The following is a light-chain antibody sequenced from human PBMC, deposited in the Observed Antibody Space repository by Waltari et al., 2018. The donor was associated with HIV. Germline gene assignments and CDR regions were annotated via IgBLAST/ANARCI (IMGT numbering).Light chain of an antibody. CDR2: YDS. V-gene: IGLV3-21*04. CDR3: QVWDSTTDHYV. J-gene: IGLJ1*01. Sequence: SSVLTQSPSVSVAPGQTASITCGGHNIGSESVHWYQQKPGQAPVLVIYYDSDRPSGIPERFSGSKSGNTATLTISRVEAGDEADYYCQVWDSTTDHYVFGTGAKVTVL. CDR1: NIGSES.